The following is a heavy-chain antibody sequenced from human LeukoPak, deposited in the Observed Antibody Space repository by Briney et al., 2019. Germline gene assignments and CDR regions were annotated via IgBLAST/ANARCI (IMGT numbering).Heavy chain of an antibody. CDR2: VSGSGDTT. CDR3: AKLFGSSSYSVYFQE. J-gene: IGHJ1*01. V-gene: IGHV3-23*01. CDR1: GFTVSNYG. D-gene: IGHD2-21*01. Sequence: GGSLSLSCAASGFTVSNYGMTWGRQPPGKGLGWDSVVSGSGDTTYYADSLKGRFTISRDNSKNTLYLQMNSLRAEDAAVYYCAKLFGSSSYSVYFQEWGQGTLVTVSS.